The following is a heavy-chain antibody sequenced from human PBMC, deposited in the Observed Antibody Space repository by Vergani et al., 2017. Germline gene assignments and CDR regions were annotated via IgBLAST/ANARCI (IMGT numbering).Heavy chain of an antibody. V-gene: IGHV4-34*01. CDR3: ARERRGYSYGYAYYYYYYMDV. D-gene: IGHD5-18*01. CDR2: INHSGST. J-gene: IGHJ6*03. Sequence: QVQLQQWGAGLLKPSETLSLTCAVYGGSFSGYYWSWIRQPPGKGLEWIGEINHSGSTNYNPSLKSRVTISVDTSKNQFSLKLSSVTAADTAVYYCARERRGYSYGYAYYYYYYMDVWGKGTTVTVSS. CDR1: GGSFSGYY.